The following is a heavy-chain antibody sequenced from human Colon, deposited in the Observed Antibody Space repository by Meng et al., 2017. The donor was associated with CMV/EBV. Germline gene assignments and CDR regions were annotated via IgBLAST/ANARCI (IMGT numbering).Heavy chain of an antibody. D-gene: IGHD2-21*02. CDR3: AKGCHSDCYWSDP. J-gene: IGHJ5*02. Sequence: TSGFTFSNYAMNWIRQAPGKELEWVSSMSGSSGSTHYADSVKGRFTISRDNSRNTLYLQMNSLSVEDTAVYYCAKGCHSDCYWSDPWGQGTLVTVSS. V-gene: IGHV3-23*01. CDR2: MSGSSGST. CDR1: GFTFSNYA.